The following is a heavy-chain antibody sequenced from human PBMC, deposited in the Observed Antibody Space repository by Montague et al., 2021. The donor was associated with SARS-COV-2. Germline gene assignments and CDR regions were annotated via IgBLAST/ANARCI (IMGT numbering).Heavy chain of an antibody. CDR2: MSYSGGA. CDR3: ARHWWEVLPSDYHYYYGLYV. CDR1: GGSISSETSY. J-gene: IGHJ6*02. V-gene: IGHV4-39*01. D-gene: IGHD2-15*01. Sequence: SETLSLTCTVSGGSISSETSYWCWIRQPPGKGLEWICAMSYSGGAYYNPSLKGRVTISVDTSTNQFSLNLTSVTAADTSVYYCARHWWEVLPSDYHYYYGLYVWGQGTMVTVAS.